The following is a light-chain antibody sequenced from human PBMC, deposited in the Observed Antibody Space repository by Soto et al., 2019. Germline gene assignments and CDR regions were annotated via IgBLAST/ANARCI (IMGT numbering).Light chain of an antibody. CDR1: QSVLCSSNNKNY. J-gene: IGKJ1*01. V-gene: IGKV2-28*01. CDR3: MQALQTPRT. CDR2: LGS. Sequence: DIVRVQSPDSLAVSLGWRATINCKSSQSVLCSSNNKNYLAWYLQKPGQSPQLLIYLGSSRASGVPDRFSGSGSGTDFTLKIRRVEAEDVGVYYCMQALQTPRTFGQATKVDIK.